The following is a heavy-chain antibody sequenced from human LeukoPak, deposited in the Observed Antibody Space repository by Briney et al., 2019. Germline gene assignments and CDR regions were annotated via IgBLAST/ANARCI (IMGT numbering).Heavy chain of an antibody. D-gene: IGHD5-18*01. Sequence: GGSLRLSCAASEFSVGSNYMTWVRQAPGKGLEWVSLIYSGGSTYYADSVKGRFTISRDNSKNTLYLQMNSLRAEDTAVYYCARFRTAMQLWKGYYFDYWGQGTLVTVSS. V-gene: IGHV3-66*01. CDR3: ARFRTAMQLWKGYYFDY. J-gene: IGHJ4*02. CDR2: IYSGGST. CDR1: EFSVGSNY.